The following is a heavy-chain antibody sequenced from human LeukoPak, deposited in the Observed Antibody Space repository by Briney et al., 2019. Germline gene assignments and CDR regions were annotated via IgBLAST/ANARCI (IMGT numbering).Heavy chain of an antibody. CDR2: IIPILGIA. V-gene: IGHV1-69*04. CDR3: ASRASGLARHGFGGVLD. CDR1: GGTFSSYA. Sequence: GASVKVSCKASGGTFSSYAISWVRQAPGQGLEWMGRIIPILGIANYAQKFQGRATITADKSTSTAYMELSSLRSEDTAVYYCASRASGLARHGFGGVLDWGQGTLVTVSS. J-gene: IGHJ4*02. D-gene: IGHD3-16*01.